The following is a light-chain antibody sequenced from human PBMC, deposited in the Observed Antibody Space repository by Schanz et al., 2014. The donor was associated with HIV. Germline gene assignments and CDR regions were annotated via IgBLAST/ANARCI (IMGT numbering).Light chain of an antibody. CDR1: QSVSSY. J-gene: IGKJ1*01. V-gene: IGKV3-11*01. CDR3: QQYGSSPRT. CDR2: DAS. Sequence: EIVLTQSPATLSLSPGERATLSCRASQSVSSYLAWYQQKPGQAPRLLIYDASNRATGIPARFSGSGSGTDFTLTISSLQSEDFAVYYCQQYGSSPRTFGQGTKVEI.